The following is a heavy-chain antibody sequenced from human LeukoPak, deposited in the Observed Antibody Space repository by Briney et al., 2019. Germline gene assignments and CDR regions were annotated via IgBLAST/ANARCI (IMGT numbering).Heavy chain of an antibody. J-gene: IGHJ6*03. D-gene: IGHD6-13*01. V-gene: IGHV3-23*01. Sequence: GGSLRLSCAASGFTFSSYAMRWVRQAPGKGLEWVSAISGSGGSTYYADSVKGRFTISRDNSKNTLYLQMNSLRAEDTAVYYCAKGRGIAAGPYYYYMDVWGKGTTVTVSS. CDR2: ISGSGGST. CDR1: GFTFSSYA. CDR3: AKGRGIAAGPYYYYMDV.